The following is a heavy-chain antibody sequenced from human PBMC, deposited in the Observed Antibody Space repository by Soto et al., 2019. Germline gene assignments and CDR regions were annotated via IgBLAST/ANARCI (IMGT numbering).Heavy chain of an antibody. V-gene: IGHV3-30-3*01. J-gene: IGHJ6*02. D-gene: IGHD3-3*01. Sequence: QVQLVESGGGVVQPGRSLRLSCAASGFTFSSYAMHWVRQAPGKGLEWVAVISYDGSNKYYADSVKGRFTISRDNSKNTRYLQMNSLRAEDTAVYYCARGYYDFWSGYSTYYGMDVWGQGTTVTVSS. CDR1: GFTFSSYA. CDR2: ISYDGSNK. CDR3: ARGYYDFWSGYSTYYGMDV.